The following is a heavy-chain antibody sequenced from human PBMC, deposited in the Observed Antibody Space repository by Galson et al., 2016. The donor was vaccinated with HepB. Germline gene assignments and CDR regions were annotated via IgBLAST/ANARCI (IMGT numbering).Heavy chain of an antibody. CDR1: GFTFSPYA. V-gene: IGHV3-23*01. D-gene: IGHD2-15*01. J-gene: IGHJ1*01. CDR3: ARDPLGAAAGYFQH. Sequence: SLRLSCAASGFTFSPYAMSWVRQAPGKGLEWVSAITGSGGSTYYADSVKGRFTISRDNSKNTLYLQMDSLRVEDTAVYYCARDPLGAAAGYFQHWGQGTLITVSA. CDR2: ITGSGGST.